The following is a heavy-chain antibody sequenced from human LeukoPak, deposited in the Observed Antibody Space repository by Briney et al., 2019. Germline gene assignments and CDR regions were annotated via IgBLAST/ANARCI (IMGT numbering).Heavy chain of an antibody. Sequence: GGSLRLSCAASGFTFSNYWMHWVRQAPGKGLVWVSRINSDGINTSYANSVKGRFTISRDNAKNSLYLQMNSLRAEDTAVYYCAELGITMIGGVWGKGTTVTISS. CDR1: GFTFSNYW. CDR3: AELGITMIGGV. D-gene: IGHD3-10*02. V-gene: IGHV3-74*01. CDR2: INSDGINT. J-gene: IGHJ6*04.